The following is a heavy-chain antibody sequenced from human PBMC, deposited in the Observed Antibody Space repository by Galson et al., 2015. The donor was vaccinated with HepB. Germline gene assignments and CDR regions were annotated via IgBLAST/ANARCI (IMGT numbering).Heavy chain of an antibody. V-gene: IGHV3-30-3*01. CDR1: GFSFFSYA. J-gene: IGHJ4*02. CDR3: ARDQKSRRTYGSSPEY. D-gene: IGHD3-10*01. Sequence: SLRLSCAASGFSFFSYAMHWVRQAPGKGLEWVAVISYEGTNKYYADSVKGRFTISRDNSKNTLYLQMNSLRAEDTAVYYCARDQKSRRTYGSSPEYWDQGTLVTVSS. CDR2: ISYEGTNK.